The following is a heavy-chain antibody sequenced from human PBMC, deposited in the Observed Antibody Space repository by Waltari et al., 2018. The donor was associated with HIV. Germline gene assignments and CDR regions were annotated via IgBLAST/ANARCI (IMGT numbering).Heavy chain of an antibody. CDR3: VKDTGTVTPFYFDY. CDR2: ISWNSGSV. CDR1: GFRFDDYA. V-gene: IGHV3-9*01. J-gene: IGHJ4*02. Sequence: EVKLVESGGGLVQPGRSLSLSCAASGFRFDDYAMHWVRQAPGKGREWVSGISWNSGSVGYVESVKGRFTISRDNAKNSLYLQMNSLRTEDTALYYCVKDTGTVTPFYFDYWGRGAPVTVTS. D-gene: IGHD6-13*01.